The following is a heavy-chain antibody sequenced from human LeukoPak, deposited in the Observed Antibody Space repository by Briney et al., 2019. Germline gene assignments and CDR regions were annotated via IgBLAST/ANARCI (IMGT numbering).Heavy chain of an antibody. D-gene: IGHD3-9*01. V-gene: IGHV4-39*07. J-gene: IGHJ4*02. Sequence: SETLSLTCTVSGGSISSSSYFWGWIRQPPGKGLEWIGSIYSSGSTYYNPALKSRVTISVDTSKNQFSLKLSSVTAADTAVYYCARIDSTAGGDYWGQGTLVTVSS. CDR1: GGSISSSSYF. CDR2: IYSSGST. CDR3: ARIDSTAGGDY.